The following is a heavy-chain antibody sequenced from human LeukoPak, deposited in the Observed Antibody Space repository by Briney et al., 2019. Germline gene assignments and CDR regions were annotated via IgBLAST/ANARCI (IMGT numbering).Heavy chain of an antibody. V-gene: IGHV3-74*01. Sequence: GGSLRLSCAASGFTFSSYWMHWVRQAPGKGLVWVSRINSDGSSTSYADSVKGRFTISRDNAKNTLYLQMNSLRAGDTAVYYCAISIAARAFDYWGQGTLVTVSS. J-gene: IGHJ4*02. CDR2: INSDGSST. CDR3: AISIAARAFDY. D-gene: IGHD6-6*01. CDR1: GFTFSSYW.